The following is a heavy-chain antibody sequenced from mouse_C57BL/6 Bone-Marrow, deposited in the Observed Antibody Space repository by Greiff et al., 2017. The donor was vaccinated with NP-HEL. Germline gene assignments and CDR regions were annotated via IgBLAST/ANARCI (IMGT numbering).Heavy chain of an antibody. CDR1: GYTFTSYG. D-gene: IGHD1-1*01. Sequence: VKLVESGAELARPGASVKLSCKASGYTFTSYGISWVKQRTGQGLEWIGEIYPRSGNTYYNEKFKGKATLTADKSSSTAYMELRSLTSEDSAVYFCARPIYYYGSSYDYYAMDYWGQGTSVTVSS. CDR2: IYPRSGNT. CDR3: ARPIYYYGSSYDYYAMDY. V-gene: IGHV1-81*01. J-gene: IGHJ4*01.